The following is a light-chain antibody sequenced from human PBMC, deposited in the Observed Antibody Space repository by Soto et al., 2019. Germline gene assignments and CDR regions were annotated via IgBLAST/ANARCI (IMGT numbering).Light chain of an antibody. CDR1: SSDVGLYDY. J-gene: IGLJ1*01. V-gene: IGLV2-14*01. Sequence: QSVLTQPASVSGSPGQSITISCTGTSSDVGLYDYVSWYQQHPGKAPQLMIYAVSNRPSGVSNRFSASKSGNTASLFISGLQAEDEADYYCSSYAGSNNYVFGIGTKVTVL. CDR3: SSYAGSNNYV. CDR2: AVS.